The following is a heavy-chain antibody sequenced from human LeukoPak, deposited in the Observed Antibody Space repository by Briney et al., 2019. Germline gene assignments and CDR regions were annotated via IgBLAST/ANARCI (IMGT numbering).Heavy chain of an antibody. Sequence: SETLSLTCTVSGGSISSSSYYWGWIRQPPGKGLEWIGSIYYSGSTYYNPSLKSRATISVDTSKNQFSLKLSSVTAADTAVYYCARDPRAQGAFDIWGQGTMVTVSS. CDR1: GGSISSSSYY. J-gene: IGHJ3*02. CDR2: IYYSGST. V-gene: IGHV4-39*07. CDR3: ARDPRAQGAFDI.